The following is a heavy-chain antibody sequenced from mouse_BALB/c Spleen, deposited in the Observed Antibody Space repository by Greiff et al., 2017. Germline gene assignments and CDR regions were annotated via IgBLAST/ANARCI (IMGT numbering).Heavy chain of an antibody. CDR1: GFSLTSYG. Sequence: VKVVESGPGLVAPSQSLSITCTVSGFSLTSYGVHWVRQPPGKGLEWLGVIWAGGSTNYNSALMSRLSISKDNSKSQVFLKMNSLQTDDTAMYYCAREGKIYDGYYFFDYWGQGTTLTVSS. V-gene: IGHV2-9*02. D-gene: IGHD2-3*01. CDR3: AREGKIYDGYYFFDY. J-gene: IGHJ2*01. CDR2: IWAGGST.